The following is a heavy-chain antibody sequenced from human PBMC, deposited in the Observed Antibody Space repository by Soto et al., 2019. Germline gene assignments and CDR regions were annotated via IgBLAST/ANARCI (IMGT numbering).Heavy chain of an antibody. CDR1: GCRFSDDW. Sequence: ESSVKLYCVALGCRFSDDWMSWVRQAPGKGLDWVGRIKSKSDGGTTEYAAPVRGRFTISRDDSKNTLYLQMNSLKTEDTAVYYCTTDLWRIAVVVGSTGYFNPWGQGTPVTVSS. CDR3: TTDLWRIAVVVGSTGYFNP. V-gene: IGHV3-15*01. J-gene: IGHJ5*02. D-gene: IGHD2-15*01. CDR2: IKSKSDGGTT.